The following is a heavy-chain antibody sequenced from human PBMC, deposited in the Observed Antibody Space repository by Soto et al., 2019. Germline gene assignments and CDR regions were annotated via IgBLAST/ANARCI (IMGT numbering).Heavy chain of an antibody. CDR3: AKDLRGYSYGYGGPNWFDP. CDR2: ISYDGSNK. CDR1: GFTFSSYG. D-gene: IGHD5-18*01. V-gene: IGHV3-30*18. Sequence: PGGSLRLSCGASGFTFSSYGMHWVRQAPGKGLEWVAVISYDGSNKYYADSVKGRFTISRDNSKNTLYLQMNSLRAEDTAVYYCAKDLRGYSYGYGGPNWFDPWGQGTLVTVSS. J-gene: IGHJ5*02.